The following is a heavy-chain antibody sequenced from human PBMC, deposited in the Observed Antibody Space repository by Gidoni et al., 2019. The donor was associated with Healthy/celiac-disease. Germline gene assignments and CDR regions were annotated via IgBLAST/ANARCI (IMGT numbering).Heavy chain of an antibody. CDR1: GGSISSSSYY. V-gene: IGHV4-39*07. Sequence: QLQLQESGPGLVKPSETLSLTCTVSGGSISSSSYYGGWISQPPGKGLEWIGSIYYSGSTYYNPSLKSRVTISVDTSKNQFSLKLSSVTAADTAVYYCATTGYYRFGIWGQGTMVTVSS. D-gene: IGHD4-4*01. J-gene: IGHJ3*02. CDR3: ATTGYYRFGI. CDR2: IYYSGST.